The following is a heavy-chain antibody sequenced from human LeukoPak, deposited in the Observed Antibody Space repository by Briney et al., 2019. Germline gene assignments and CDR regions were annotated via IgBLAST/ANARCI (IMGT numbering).Heavy chain of an antibody. CDR3: ARGLDSTVTTFFDY. J-gene: IGHJ4*02. D-gene: IGHD4-11*01. CDR2: IYSGGST. V-gene: IGHV3-53*01. CDR1: GFTVDSNY. Sequence: QSGGSLRLSCAASGFTVDSNYLSWVRQAPGKGLEWVSVIYSGGSTYYADSVKGRFTISRDNSKNTLYLQMNSLRAEDTAVYYCARGLDSTVTTFFDYWGQGTLVTVSS.